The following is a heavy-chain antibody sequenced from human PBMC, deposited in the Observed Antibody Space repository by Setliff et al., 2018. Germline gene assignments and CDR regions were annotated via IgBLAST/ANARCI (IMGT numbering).Heavy chain of an antibody. CDR3: ARDGVFYAMDV. J-gene: IGHJ6*02. Sequence: PSETLSLTCDVSGASISSGHYWGWIRQPPGKGLEWIATIYHKGRTYFNPSLQSRVTMSLDRSKNQFSLRLTSVTASDTAVYYCARDGVFYAMDVWGRGTTVTVSS. V-gene: IGHV4-38-2*02. D-gene: IGHD3-10*01. CDR1: GASISSGHY. CDR2: IYHKGRT.